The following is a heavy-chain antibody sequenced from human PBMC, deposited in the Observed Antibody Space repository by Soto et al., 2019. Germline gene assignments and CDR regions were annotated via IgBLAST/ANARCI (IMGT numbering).Heavy chain of an antibody. CDR2: INPNSGGT. J-gene: IGHJ6*02. D-gene: IGHD4-4*01. CDR1: GYTFTGYY. Sequence: ASVKVSCKASGYTFTGYYMHWVRQAPGQGLEWMGWINPNSGGTNYAQKFQGWVTMTRDTSISTAYMELSRLRSDDTAVYYCARGNYENYYYGMDVWGQGTTVTVSS. V-gene: IGHV1-2*04. CDR3: ARGNYENYYYGMDV.